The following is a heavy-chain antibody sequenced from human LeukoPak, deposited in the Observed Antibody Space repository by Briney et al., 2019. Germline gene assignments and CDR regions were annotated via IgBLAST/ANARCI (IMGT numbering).Heavy chain of an antibody. D-gene: IGHD5-24*01. CDR1: GGSIISSSYS. J-gene: IGHJ4*02. Sequence: PSETLSLTCTVSGGSIISSSYSWGWIRQPPGKGLEWIGSIYYSGSTYYNPSLKSRVTISVDTSKDQFSLKLTSLTAADTAVYYCAEEHLATSWVFRWGQGTLVTVSS. CDR2: IYYSGST. CDR3: AEEHLATSWVFR. V-gene: IGHV4-39*01.